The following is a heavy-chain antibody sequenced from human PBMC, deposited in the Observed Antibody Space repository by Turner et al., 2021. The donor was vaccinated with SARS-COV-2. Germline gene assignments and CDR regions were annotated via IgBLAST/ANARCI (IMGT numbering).Heavy chain of an antibody. CDR2: SNPNNGDT. CDR3: ARGEGDNFDYFVY. J-gene: IGHJ4*02. V-gene: IGHV1-2*02. Sequence: QVQLVQSGAEVKKPGASVQVFCKTSGYTFTDYNIYWMRQAPGQGLEWMGWSNPNNGDTVYAQNFHGRVTVTWETSIGTAYMDLSRLTSDDTAIYFCARGEGDNFDYFVYWGQGTLVTVSS. CDR1: GYTFTDYN. D-gene: IGHD1-1*01.